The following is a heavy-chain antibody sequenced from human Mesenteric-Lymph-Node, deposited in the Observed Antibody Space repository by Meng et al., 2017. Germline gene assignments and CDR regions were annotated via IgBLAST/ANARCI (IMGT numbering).Heavy chain of an antibody. CDR1: GGSISSGDSY. J-gene: IGHJ4*02. CDR3: ARGPTTYFDY. CDR2: IYYGGST. V-gene: IGHV4-30-4*01. D-gene: IGHD4-17*01. Sequence: GQLQESGPGLVKPSQTLSLTCSVSGGSISSGDSYWSWIRQPPGKGLEWIGYIYYGGSTYYNPSLRSRITISVDTSKNQFSLRLRSVTAADTAVYYCARGPTTYFDYWGQGTLVTVSS.